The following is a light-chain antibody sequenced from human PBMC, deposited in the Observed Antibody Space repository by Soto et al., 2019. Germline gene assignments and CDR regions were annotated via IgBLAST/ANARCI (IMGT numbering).Light chain of an antibody. CDR1: QSVGSNY. Sequence: EIVLTQSPGTLSLSPGERATLSCRASQSVGSNYLAWYQQKPGQAPRLLIYGASSRATGIPDTFSGSGSGTDFTLTISILEPEDFAVYYCQQYSTSPFTFGPGTKVDIK. CDR2: GAS. J-gene: IGKJ3*01. V-gene: IGKV3-20*01. CDR3: QQYSTSPFT.